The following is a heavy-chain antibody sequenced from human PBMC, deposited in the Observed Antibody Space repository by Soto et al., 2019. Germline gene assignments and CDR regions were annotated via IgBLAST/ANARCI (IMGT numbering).Heavy chain of an antibody. CDR2: INPNSGGT. CDR1: GYTFTVYY. CDR3: ARGPYPDASDGYAL. J-gene: IGHJ4*02. D-gene: IGHD1-1*01. V-gene: IGHV1-2*04. Sequence: ASVKVSCQASGYTFTVYYMHWVLRAPGQGLEWMGWINPNSGGTNYAQKFQGWVTMTRDTSISTAYMELSRLRSDDTAVYYCARGPYPDASDGYALGGGETLVPVSS.